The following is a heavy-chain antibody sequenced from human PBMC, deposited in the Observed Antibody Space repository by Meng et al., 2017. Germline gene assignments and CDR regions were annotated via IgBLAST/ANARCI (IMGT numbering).Heavy chain of an antibody. CDR2: FDPEDGET. CDR3: ARSPLRLSEAASYLSTVTTLFDY. CDR1: GYTLTELS. D-gene: IGHD4-17*01. J-gene: IGHJ4*02. Sequence: ASVKVSCKVSGYTLTELSMHWVRQAPGKGLEWMGGFDPEDGETIYAQKFQGRVTMTEDTSTDTAYMELSSLRSEDTAVYYCARSPLRLSEAASYLSTVTTLFDYWGQGTLVTVSS. V-gene: IGHV1-24*01.